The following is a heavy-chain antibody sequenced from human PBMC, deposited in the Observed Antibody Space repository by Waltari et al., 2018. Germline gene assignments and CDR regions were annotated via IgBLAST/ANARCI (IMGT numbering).Heavy chain of an antibody. CDR1: GFTFSSYE. Sequence: EVQLVESGGGLVQPGGSLRLSCAASGFTFSSYEMNWVRQAPGKGLEWVSYISSSGSTIYYADAVKGRFTSSRDNAKNSLYLQMNSLRAEDTAVYYCARSVSSWYRNWFDPWGQGTLVTVSS. CDR3: ARSVSSWYRNWFDP. J-gene: IGHJ5*02. D-gene: IGHD6-13*01. CDR2: ISSSGSTI. V-gene: IGHV3-48*03.